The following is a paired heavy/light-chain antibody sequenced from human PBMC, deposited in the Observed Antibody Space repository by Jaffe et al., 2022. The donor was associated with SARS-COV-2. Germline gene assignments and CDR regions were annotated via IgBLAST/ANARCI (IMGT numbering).Light chain of an antibody. CDR3: GTWDSSLSAGRV. CDR2: DNN. Sequence: QSVLTQPPSVSAAPGQKVTISCSGSSSNVANNYVCWYQQFPGKAPKIIIFDNNKRPSGIPDRFSGSKSGTSATLDITGLQTGDEADYHCGTWDSSLSAGRVFGGGTKLTVL. CDR1: SSNVANNY. V-gene: IGLV1-51*01. J-gene: IGLJ3*02.
Heavy chain of an antibody. J-gene: IGHJ4*02. CDR3: ARGNYYDSNGYYGDDY. Sequence: QVQLQESGPGLVKPSETLSLTCTVSGGSLSNYYWSWIRQPPGKGLEWIGYIYYSGSTNYNPSLKSRVTISADTSKNQFSLKLSSVTAADTAVYYCARGNYYDSNGYYGDDYWGQGTLVTVSS. D-gene: IGHD3-22*01. CDR1: GGSLSNYY. CDR2: IYYSGST. V-gene: IGHV4-59*01.